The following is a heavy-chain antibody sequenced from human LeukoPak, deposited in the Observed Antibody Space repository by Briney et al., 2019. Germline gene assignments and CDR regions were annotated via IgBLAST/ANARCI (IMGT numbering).Heavy chain of an antibody. CDR3: AHESSRAYCGGDCSSPESY. D-gene: IGHD2-21*01. CDR2: IIPILGIA. V-gene: IGHV1-69*04. CDR1: GYTFNNYG. J-gene: IGHJ4*02. Sequence: SVKVSCKASGYTFNNYGISWVRQAPGQGLEWMGRIIPILGIANYAQKFQGRVTITADKSTSTAYMELSSLRSEDTAVYYCAHESSRAYCGGDCSSPESYWGQGTLVTVSS.